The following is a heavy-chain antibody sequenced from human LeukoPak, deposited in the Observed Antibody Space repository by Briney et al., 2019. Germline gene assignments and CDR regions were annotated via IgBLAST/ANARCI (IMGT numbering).Heavy chain of an antibody. CDR2: INWNGGST. V-gene: IGHV3-20*04. CDR3: ARDMGLGAGLDY. J-gene: IGHJ4*02. D-gene: IGHD6-19*01. Sequence: PGGSLRLSCAASGFTFDDYGMSWVRQAPGKGLECVSGINWNGGSTGYADSVKGRFTISRDNAKNSLYLQMNSLRAEDTALYYCARDMGLGAGLDYWGQGTLVTVSS. CDR1: GFTFDDYG.